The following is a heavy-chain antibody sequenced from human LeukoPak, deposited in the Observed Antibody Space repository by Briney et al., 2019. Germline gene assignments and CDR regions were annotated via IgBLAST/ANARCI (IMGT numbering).Heavy chain of an antibody. V-gene: IGHV3-30*14. CDR2: ISYDGSNK. J-gene: IGHJ1*01. Sequence: PGRSLRLSCAASGFTFSSYAMHWVRQAPGKGLEWVAVISYDGSNKYYADSVKGRFTISRDNSKNTLYLQMSSLRAEDTAVYYCVKDLRGGNSELRFQHWGQGTLVTVSS. CDR1: GFTFSSYA. D-gene: IGHD4-23*01. CDR3: VKDLRGGNSELRFQH.